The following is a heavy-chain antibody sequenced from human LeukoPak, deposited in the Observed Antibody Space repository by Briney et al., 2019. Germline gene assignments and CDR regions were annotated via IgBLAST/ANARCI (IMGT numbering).Heavy chain of an antibody. CDR2: IYYTGGT. J-gene: IGHJ5*02. Sequence: PSETLSLTCTVSGGSIGSNYWTWIRQPPGKGLEYIGYIYYTGGTNYNPSLKSRVTISVDTSKNQFSLKLSSVTAADTAVYYCARGLVHSSWYSSDWFDPWGQGTLVTVSS. D-gene: IGHD6-13*01. CDR1: GGSIGSNY. CDR3: ARGLVHSSWYSSDWFDP. V-gene: IGHV4-59*12.